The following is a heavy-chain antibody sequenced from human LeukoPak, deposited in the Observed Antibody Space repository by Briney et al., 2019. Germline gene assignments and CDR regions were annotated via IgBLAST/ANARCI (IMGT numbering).Heavy chain of an antibody. CDR1: GYTFTSYA. J-gene: IGHJ6*02. Sequence: ASVKVSCKASGYTFTSYAMHWVRQAPGQRLEWMGWITAGNGNTKYSQKFQGRVTITRDTSASTAYMELSSLRSEDTAVYYCARTGTTEFSYYYYGMDVWGQGTTVTVSS. D-gene: IGHD4-17*01. CDR2: ITAGNGNT. V-gene: IGHV1-3*01. CDR3: ARTGTTEFSYYYYGMDV.